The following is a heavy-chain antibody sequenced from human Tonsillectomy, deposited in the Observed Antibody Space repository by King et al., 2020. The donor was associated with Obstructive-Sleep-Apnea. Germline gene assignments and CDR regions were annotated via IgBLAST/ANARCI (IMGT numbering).Heavy chain of an antibody. J-gene: IGHJ5*02. D-gene: IGHD1/OR15-1a*01. CDR2: IYDSGRT. CDR3: APEAGTTGHRWFDP. V-gene: IGHV4-39*07. Sequence: QLQESGPGLVKPSETLSLTCTVSGGFISGSSYYWGWLRQPPGKGLEWIASIYDSGRTYYSPSLKSRLTISVDTSKNQFSLKLSSVTAADTAVYYCAPEAGTTGHRWFDPWGQGILVTVSS. CDR1: GGFISGSSYY.